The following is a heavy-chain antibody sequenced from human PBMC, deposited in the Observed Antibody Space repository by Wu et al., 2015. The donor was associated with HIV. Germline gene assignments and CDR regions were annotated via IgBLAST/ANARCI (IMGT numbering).Heavy chain of an antibody. V-gene: IGHV1-69*05. CDR2: IIPIFGTA. D-gene: IGHD3-10*01. Sequence: QVQLVQSGAEVKKPGSSVKVSCKASGGTFSSYAISWVRQAPGQGLEWMGGIIPIFGTANYAQKFQGRVTITTDESTSTAYMELSSLRSEDTAVYYCAGPTMVRAGYAFDIVGPRDKWSPSLQ. J-gene: IGHJ3*02. CDR1: GGTFSSYA. CDR3: AGPTMVRAGYAFDI.